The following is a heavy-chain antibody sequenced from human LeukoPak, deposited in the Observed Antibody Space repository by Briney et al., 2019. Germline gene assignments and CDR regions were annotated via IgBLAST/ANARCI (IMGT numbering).Heavy chain of an antibody. Sequence: PSETLSLTCTVSGGSIRSYYWSWIRQPPGKGLEWIGYIYYSGSTNYNPSLKSRVTISVDTSKNQFSLKLSSVTAADTAVYYCARGEVPFGLWGRGTLVTVSS. CDR2: IYYSGST. J-gene: IGHJ2*01. D-gene: IGHD1-26*01. CDR3: ARGEVPFGL. V-gene: IGHV4-59*01. CDR1: GGSIRSYY.